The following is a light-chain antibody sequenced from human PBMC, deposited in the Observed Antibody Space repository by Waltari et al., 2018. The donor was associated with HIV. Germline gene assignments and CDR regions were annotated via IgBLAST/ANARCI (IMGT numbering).Light chain of an antibody. CDR2: LNSDGPY. CDR3: QTWDTGVV. Sequence: QLVLTQSPSASASLGASVRLTCTLSSGHSNYAIAWHQKQPEKDPRYLMRLNSDGPYNKRDGIPDRFSGSSSGSERYLSISSLQSEDEADYYCQTWDTGVVFGGGTKLTVL. J-gene: IGLJ2*01. V-gene: IGLV4-69*01. CDR1: SGHSNYA.